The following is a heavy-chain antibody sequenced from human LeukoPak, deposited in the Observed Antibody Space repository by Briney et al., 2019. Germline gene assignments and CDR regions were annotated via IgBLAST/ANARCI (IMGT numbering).Heavy chain of an antibody. D-gene: IGHD3-22*01. Sequence: SETLSLTCTVSGYSISSGYYWGWIRQPPGKGLEWIGSIYHSGSTYYNPSLKSRVTISVDTSKNQFSLKLSSVTAADTAVYYCARELRYDNSDSGAFWGQGTVVTVSS. CDR1: GYSISSGYY. J-gene: IGHJ3*01. CDR3: ARELRYDNSDSGAF. V-gene: IGHV4-38-2*02. CDR2: IYHSGST.